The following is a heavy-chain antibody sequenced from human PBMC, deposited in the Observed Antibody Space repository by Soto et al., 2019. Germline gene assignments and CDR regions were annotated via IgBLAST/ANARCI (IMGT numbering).Heavy chain of an antibody. CDR2: IRSKANSYAT. J-gene: IGHJ6*02. V-gene: IGHV3-73*02. Sequence: EVQLVESGGGLVQPGGSLKLSCAAYGFTFSGSAMHWIRQASGKGLEWVGRIRSKANSYATAYAASVKGRFTISSDDSKNTAYLQMNSLKTEDTAVYYCTRILVRYDFWSGYYNDYYYGMDVWGQGTTVTVSS. CDR1: GFTFSGSA. D-gene: IGHD3-3*01. CDR3: TRILVRYDFWSGYYNDYYYGMDV.